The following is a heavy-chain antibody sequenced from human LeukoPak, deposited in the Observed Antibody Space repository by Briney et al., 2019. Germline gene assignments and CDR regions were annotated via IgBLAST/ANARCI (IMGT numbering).Heavy chain of an antibody. D-gene: IGHD1-26*01. CDR2: IYYSGST. J-gene: IGHJ4*02. Sequence: SETLSLTCTVSGGSISSSSYYWGWIRRPPGKGLEWIGSIYYSGSTYYNPSLKSRVTISVDTSKNQFSLKLSSVTAADTAVYYCARDRGSQPFIDYWGQGTLVTVSS. CDR3: ARDRGSQPFIDY. CDR1: GGSISSSSYY. V-gene: IGHV4-39*07.